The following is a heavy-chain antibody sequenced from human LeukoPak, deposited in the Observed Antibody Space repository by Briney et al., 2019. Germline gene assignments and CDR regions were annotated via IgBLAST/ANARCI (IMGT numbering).Heavy chain of an antibody. D-gene: IGHD3-10*01. CDR1: GFTFSSSA. V-gene: IGHV3-NL1*01. Sequence: GGSLRLSCAASGFTFSSSAMNWVRQAPGKGLEWVSSINNVGSHIYYADSVKGRFTISRDNSKNTLYLQMNSLRAEDTAVYYCAKDRGSGSSYAFDIWGQGTMVTVSS. J-gene: IGHJ3*02. CDR2: INNVGSHI. CDR3: AKDRGSGSSYAFDI.